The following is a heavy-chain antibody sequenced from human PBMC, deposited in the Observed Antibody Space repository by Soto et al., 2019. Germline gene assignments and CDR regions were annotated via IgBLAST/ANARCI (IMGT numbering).Heavy chain of an antibody. V-gene: IGHV1-2*04. CDR2: INPNSGGT. D-gene: IGHD5-18*01. Sequence: GASVKVSCKASGYTFTGYYMHWVRQAPGQGLEWMGWINPNSGGTNYAQKFQGWVTMTRDTSISTAYMELSRLRSDDTAVYYCARESGYSYGYNYYGMDVWGQGTTVTVSS. CDR3: ARESGYSYGYNYYGMDV. J-gene: IGHJ6*02. CDR1: GYTFTGYY.